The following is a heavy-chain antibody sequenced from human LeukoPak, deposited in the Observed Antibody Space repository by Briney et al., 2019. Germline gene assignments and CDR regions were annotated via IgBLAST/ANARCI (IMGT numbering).Heavy chain of an antibody. V-gene: IGHV3-30*02. Sequence: GGSLRLSCAASGFTFSSYGMHWVRQAPGKGLEGVAFIRYDGSNKYYADSVKGRFTISRDNSKNTLYLQMNSLRAEDTAVYYCAKDQRGRVRYYYMDVWGKGTTVTVSS. CDR1: GFTFSSYG. D-gene: IGHD3-10*01. CDR3: AKDQRGRVRYYYMDV. J-gene: IGHJ6*03. CDR2: IRYDGSNK.